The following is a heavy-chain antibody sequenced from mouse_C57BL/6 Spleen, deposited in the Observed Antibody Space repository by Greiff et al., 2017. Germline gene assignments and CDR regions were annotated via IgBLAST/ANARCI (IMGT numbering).Heavy chain of an antibody. CDR3: ARWDYDVAY. CDR2: ISPRSGNT. J-gene: IGHJ3*01. Sequence: QVQLQQSGAELARPGASVQLSCKASGYTFTSYGISWVKQRTGQGLEWIGEISPRSGNTYYNEKFKGKATLTADKSSSTAYMELRSLTSEDSAVYFCARWDYDVAYWGQGTLVTVSA. D-gene: IGHD2-4*01. V-gene: IGHV1-81*01. CDR1: GYTFTSYG.